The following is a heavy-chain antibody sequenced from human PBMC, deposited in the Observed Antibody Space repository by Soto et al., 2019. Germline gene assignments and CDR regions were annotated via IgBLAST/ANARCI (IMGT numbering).Heavy chain of an antibody. V-gene: IGHV4-59*01. Sequence: SETLSLTCTVSGGSISSYYWSWIRQPPGKGLEWIGYIYYSGSTNYNPSLKSRVTISVDTSKNQFSLKLSSVTAADTAVYYCARLRGDVEYYYYGMDVWGQGTTVTVSS. D-gene: IGHD1-1*01. CDR3: ARLRGDVEYYYYGMDV. CDR2: IYYSGST. CDR1: GGSISSYY. J-gene: IGHJ6*02.